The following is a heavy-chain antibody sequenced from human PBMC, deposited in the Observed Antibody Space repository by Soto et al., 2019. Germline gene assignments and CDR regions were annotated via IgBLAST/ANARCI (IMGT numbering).Heavy chain of an antibody. CDR3: ASYCSSVTCNGLDR. D-gene: IGHD2-2*01. CDR2: IYYSGSN. J-gene: IGHJ5*02. V-gene: IGHV4-61*01. Sequence: SETLSLTCTVSGGSVSSVSYYWSWIRQPPGKGLEWIGYIYYSGSNNYNPSLQSRVTMSVDTSKNQFSLKLSSVTAADTAVYYCASYCSSVTCNGLDRWGQGTMGTSPQ. CDR1: GGSVSSVSYY.